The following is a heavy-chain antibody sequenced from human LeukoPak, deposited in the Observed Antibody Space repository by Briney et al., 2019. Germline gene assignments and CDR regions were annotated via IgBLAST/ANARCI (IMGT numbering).Heavy chain of an antibody. D-gene: IGHD2-21*02. CDR1: GYTFTNYD. CDR2: MNPNSGNT. CDR3: ARGRNDLQAYYYYYYYMDV. J-gene: IGHJ6*03. V-gene: IGHV1-8*03. Sequence: ASVKVSCKASGYTFTNYDINWVRQATGQGLEWMGWMNPNSGNTGYAQKFQGRVTITRNTSISTAYMEVSSLRSEDTAVYYCARGRNDLQAYYYYYYYMDVWGKGTTVTVSS.